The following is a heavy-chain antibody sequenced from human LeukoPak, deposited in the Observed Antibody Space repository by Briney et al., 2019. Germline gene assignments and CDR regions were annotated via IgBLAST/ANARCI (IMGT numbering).Heavy chain of an antibody. V-gene: IGHV4-59*08. CDR2: IYYSGST. J-gene: IGHJ4*02. CDR3: ARGGATLRWLQLPYYFDY. Sequence: SETLSLTCTVSGGSISSYYWSWIRQPPGKGLEWIGYIYYSGSTNCNPSLKSRVTISVDTSKNQFSLKLSSVTAADTAVYYCARGGATLRWLQLPYYFDYWGQGTLVTVSS. CDR1: GGSISSYY. D-gene: IGHD5-24*01.